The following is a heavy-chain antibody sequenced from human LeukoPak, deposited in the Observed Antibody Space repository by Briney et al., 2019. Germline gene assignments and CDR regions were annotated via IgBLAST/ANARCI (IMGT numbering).Heavy chain of an antibody. CDR2: ISYDGSNK. CDR1: GFTFSSYG. V-gene: IGHV3-30-3*01. J-gene: IGHJ4*02. CDR3: ARGPSRVMITFGGVIVTLDY. D-gene: IGHD3-16*02. Sequence: PGGSLRLSCAASGFTFSSYGMHWVRQAPGKGLEWVAVISYDGSNKYYADSVKGRFTISRNNSKNTLYLQMNSLRAEDTAVYYCARGPSRVMITFGGVIVTLDYWGQGTLVTVSS.